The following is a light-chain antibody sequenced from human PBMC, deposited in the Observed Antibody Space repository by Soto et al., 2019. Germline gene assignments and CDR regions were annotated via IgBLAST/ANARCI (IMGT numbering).Light chain of an antibody. V-gene: IGLV3-1*01. Sequence: SSELTQPPSVSVSPGQTASITCSGDKLGDKYACWYQQKPGQSPVLVIYQDSKRPSGIPERFSGSNSGNTATLTISGTQAMDEADYYCQAWDSSTAEGFGGGTKLTVL. J-gene: IGLJ3*02. CDR1: KLGDKY. CDR2: QDS. CDR3: QAWDSSTAEG.